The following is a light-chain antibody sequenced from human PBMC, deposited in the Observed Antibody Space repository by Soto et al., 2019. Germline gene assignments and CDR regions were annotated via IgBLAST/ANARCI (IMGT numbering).Light chain of an antibody. CDR2: AAS. J-gene: IGKJ5*01. CDR3: QQSYSTPTIT. V-gene: IGKV1-39*01. CDR1: QDIAIY. Sequence: IQLTDSPSSLSVAVGDSVTMTCRASQDIAIYLAWYQQKPGKAPKLLIYAASSLQSGVPSRFSGSGSGTDFTLTISSLQPEDFATYYCQQSYSTPTITFGQGTRLEIK.